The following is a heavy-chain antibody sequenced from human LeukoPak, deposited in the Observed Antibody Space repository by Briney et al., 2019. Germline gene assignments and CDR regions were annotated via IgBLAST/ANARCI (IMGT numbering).Heavy chain of an antibody. Sequence: GGSLRLSCAASGFTFSSYAMSWVRQAPGKGLEWVLGISGSDDSTYNADSVKGRFTISRDNSKNTLYLQMNNLRVKDTAVYYCVKDGSDYYYDSRGYYYYYYGMDVWGQGTTVTVSS. V-gene: IGHV3-23*01. CDR1: GFTFSSYA. D-gene: IGHD3-22*01. J-gene: IGHJ6*02. CDR3: VKDGSDYYYDSRGYYYYYYGMDV. CDR2: ISGSDDST.